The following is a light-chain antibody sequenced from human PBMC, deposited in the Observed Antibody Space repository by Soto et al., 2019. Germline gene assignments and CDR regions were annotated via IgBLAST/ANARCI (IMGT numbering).Light chain of an antibody. Sequence: QSVLTQPPSVSGAPGQRVTISCTGSSSNIGAGYDVSWYQQLPGTAPKFLIYGNTDRPSGVPDRFSGPKSGTSASLAITGLQAEDEADYYCQSYDSSLSGYVFGTGTKVTVL. J-gene: IGLJ1*01. V-gene: IGLV1-40*01. CDR2: GNT. CDR3: QSYDSSLSGYV. CDR1: SSNIGAGYD.